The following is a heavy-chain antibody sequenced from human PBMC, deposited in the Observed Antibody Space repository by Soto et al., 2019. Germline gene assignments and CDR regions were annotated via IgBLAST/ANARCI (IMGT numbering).Heavy chain of an antibody. Sequence: QVQLQESGPGLVKPSETLSLTCTVSGGSVSSGSYYWSWIRQPPGKGLEWIGYIYYSGSTNYNPSLKSRVTISVDTSKNQFSLKLSSVTAADTAVYYCARVLRVLEWLSLGPYFDYWGQGTLVTVSS. V-gene: IGHV4-61*01. CDR2: IYYSGST. CDR3: ARVLRVLEWLSLGPYFDY. CDR1: GGSVSSGSYY. J-gene: IGHJ4*02. D-gene: IGHD3-3*01.